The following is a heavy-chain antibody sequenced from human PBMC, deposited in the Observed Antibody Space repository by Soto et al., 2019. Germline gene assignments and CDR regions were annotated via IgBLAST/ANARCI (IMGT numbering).Heavy chain of an antibody. CDR3: ARDQWTLDHSRGCYGD. CDR1: GYSFISYG. Sequence: QVQLVQSGGEVKKPGASVKVSCKASGYSFISYGISWVRQAPGQGPEWMGWISGYNGNTKYAHKLQGRVTMTTNTSTSTAYMELRSLRSDDTAVYYCARDQWTLDHSRGCYGDWGQGTLVTVSS. J-gene: IGHJ4*02. V-gene: IGHV1-18*04. D-gene: IGHD6-19*01. CDR2: ISGYNGNT.